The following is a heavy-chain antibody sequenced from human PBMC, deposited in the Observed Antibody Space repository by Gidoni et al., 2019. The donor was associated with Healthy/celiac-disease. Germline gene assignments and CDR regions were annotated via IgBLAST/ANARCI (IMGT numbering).Heavy chain of an antibody. Sequence: QVQLQQSGPGLVKPSQTLSLTCAISGDSVSSNSAPWNWIRQSPSRGLEWLGRTYYRSKWYNDYAVSVKSRITINPDTSKNQFSLQLNSVTPEDTAVYYCARAASFTVTAYYYYGMDVWGQGTTVTVSS. CDR1: GDSVSSNSAP. D-gene: IGHD4-4*01. V-gene: IGHV6-1*01. J-gene: IGHJ6*02. CDR3: ARAASFTVTAYYYYGMDV. CDR2: TYYRSKWYN.